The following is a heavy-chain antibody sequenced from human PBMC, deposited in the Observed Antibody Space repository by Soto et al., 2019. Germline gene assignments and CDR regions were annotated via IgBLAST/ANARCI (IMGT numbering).Heavy chain of an antibody. CDR1: GGTFSSYA. Sequence: QVQLVQSGAEVKKPGSSVKVSCKGSGGTFSSYAISWVRQAPGQGLEWMGGIIPIFRTTKYAPKFQGRVTITADESTSTAFMELSSLRSEDTAVYYCASEVPGDYWGQGTLVTVSS. CDR3: ASEVPGDY. J-gene: IGHJ4*02. CDR2: IIPIFRTT. V-gene: IGHV1-69*01.